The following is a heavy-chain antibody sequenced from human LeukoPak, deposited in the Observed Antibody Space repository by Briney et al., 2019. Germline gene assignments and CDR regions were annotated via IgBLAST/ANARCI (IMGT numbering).Heavy chain of an antibody. Sequence: PSETLSLTCTVSGGSISTYYWTWIRQPAGKGLEWIGRIYYSGSTYYNPSLKSRVTISVDKSKNQFSLKLSSVTAADTAVYYCATALGYCSGGSCIDAFDIWGQGTMVTVSS. CDR3: ATALGYCSGGSCIDAFDI. CDR1: GGSISTYY. D-gene: IGHD2-15*01. J-gene: IGHJ3*02. V-gene: IGHV4-4*07. CDR2: IYYSGST.